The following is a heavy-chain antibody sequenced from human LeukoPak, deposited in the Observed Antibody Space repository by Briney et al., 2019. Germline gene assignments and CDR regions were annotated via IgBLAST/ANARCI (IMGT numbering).Heavy chain of an antibody. CDR3: ARGWVAAAGYFDY. D-gene: IGHD6-13*01. V-gene: IGHV4-39*07. CDR1: GGSISGSSYY. Sequence: SETLSLTCTVSGGSISGSSYYWGWIRQPPGKGLEWIGSIYYSGSTYYNPSLKSRVTISVDTSKNQFSLKLSSVTAADTAVYYCARGWVAAAGYFDYWGQGTLVTVSS. J-gene: IGHJ4*02. CDR2: IYYSGST.